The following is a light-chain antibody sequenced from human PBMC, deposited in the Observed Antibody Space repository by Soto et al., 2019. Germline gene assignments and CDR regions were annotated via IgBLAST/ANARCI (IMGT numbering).Light chain of an antibody. CDR1: QSVSSN. CDR2: GAS. Sequence: EIVMTQSPATLSVSPGERATLSCRASQSVSSNLAWYQQKPGQAPRLLIYGASTRATGIPARFSGSGSGTEFTLTISSLQSEDFAVYYCQQYNNWPPEFGLGTKVEIK. V-gene: IGKV3-15*01. CDR3: QQYNNWPPE. J-gene: IGKJ1*01.